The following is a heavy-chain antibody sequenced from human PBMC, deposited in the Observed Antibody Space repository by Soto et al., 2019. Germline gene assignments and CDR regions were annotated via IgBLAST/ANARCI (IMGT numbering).Heavy chain of an antibody. CDR3: AKAGYCSSTSCYFHYYYYYMDV. CDR1: GFTFSSYG. V-gene: IGHV3-30*18. Sequence: GGSLRLSCAASGFTFSSYGMHWVRQAPGKGLEWVAVISYDGSNKYYADSVKGRFTISRDNSKNTLYLQMNSLRAEDTAVYYCAKAGYCSSTSCYFHYYYYYMDVWGKGTTVTVSS. J-gene: IGHJ6*03. D-gene: IGHD2-2*01. CDR2: ISYDGSNK.